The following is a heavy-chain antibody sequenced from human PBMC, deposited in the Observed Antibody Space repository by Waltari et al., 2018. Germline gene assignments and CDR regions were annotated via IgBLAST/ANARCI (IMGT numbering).Heavy chain of an antibody. CDR2: INHSGST. Sequence: QVQLQRWGAGLLKPSETLSLTCAVYGGSFSGYYWSWIRQPPGKGLEWIGEINHSGSTNYNPSLKSRVTISVDTSKNQFSLKLSSVTAADTAVYYCARVGYSYGGSVDYWGQGTLVTVSS. J-gene: IGHJ4*02. D-gene: IGHD5-18*01. CDR3: ARVGYSYGGSVDY. CDR1: GGSFSGYY. V-gene: IGHV4-34*01.